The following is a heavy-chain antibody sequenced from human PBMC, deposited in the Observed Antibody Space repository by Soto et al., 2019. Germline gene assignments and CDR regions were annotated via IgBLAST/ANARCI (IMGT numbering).Heavy chain of an antibody. CDR2: IYHSGST. CDR3: ARHTPGYSSGFDF. Sequence: SETLSLTCAVSGGSISSSNWWSWVRQPPGKGLEWIGEIYHSGSTNYNPSLKSRVTISVDKSKNQFSLKLSSVTAADTAVYYGARHTPGYSSGFDFWGQGTLVTVSS. V-gene: IGHV4-4*02. J-gene: IGHJ4*02. D-gene: IGHD6-19*01. CDR1: GGSISSSNW.